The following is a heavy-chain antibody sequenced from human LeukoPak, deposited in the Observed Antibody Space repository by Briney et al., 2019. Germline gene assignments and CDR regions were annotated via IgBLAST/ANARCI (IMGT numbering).Heavy chain of an antibody. V-gene: IGHV1-46*01. Sequence: ASVKVSCKASGYTFTSYYMHWVRQAPGQGLEWMGIINPSGGSTSCAQKFQGRVTMTRDTSTSTVYMELSSLRSEDTAVYYCARGAEMATIDDDAFDIWGQGTMVTVSS. CDR2: INPSGGST. J-gene: IGHJ3*02. CDR1: GYTFTSYY. D-gene: IGHD5-24*01. CDR3: ARGAEMATIDDDAFDI.